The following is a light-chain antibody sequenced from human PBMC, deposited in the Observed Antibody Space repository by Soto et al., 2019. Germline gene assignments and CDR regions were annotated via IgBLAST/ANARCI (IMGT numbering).Light chain of an antibody. Sequence: EIVMTQSPATLSVSPGERDTLSCRASQSVSSNLAWYQQKPGQAPRLLIYGASTRATGIPDRFSGSGSGTDFTLTISRLEPEDFAVYYCQLYGSSPITFGQGTRLEIK. V-gene: IGKV3-20*01. J-gene: IGKJ5*01. CDR2: GAS. CDR3: QLYGSSPIT. CDR1: QSVSSN.